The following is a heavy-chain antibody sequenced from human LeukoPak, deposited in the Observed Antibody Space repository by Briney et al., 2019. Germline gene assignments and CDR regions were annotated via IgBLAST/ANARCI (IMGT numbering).Heavy chain of an antibody. CDR2: IISNGGST. D-gene: IGHD3-3*01. CDR1: GFTFSSYT. CDR3: ARVTMGATIANYYYYYMDV. J-gene: IGHJ6*03. V-gene: IGHV3-64*02. Sequence: GGTLRLSCAASGFTFSSYTMHWVRQAPGKGLEYVSAIISNGGSTHYADSVKGRFTISRDNSKNTLFLQMGSLRAEDMAVYYCARVTMGATIANYYYYYMDVWGTGTTVTVSS.